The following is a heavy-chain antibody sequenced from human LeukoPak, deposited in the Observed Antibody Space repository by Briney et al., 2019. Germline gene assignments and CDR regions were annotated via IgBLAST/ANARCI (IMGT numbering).Heavy chain of an antibody. Sequence: SGPTLVNPTRTLTLTCTFSGFSLSTSGVGVGWIRQPPGKALEWLALIYWNDDKRYSPSLKSRLTITKNTSKNQVVITMTNISAVQPATYYCTHSRRWLASFDYWGQGTLVTVSS. CDR2: IYWNDDK. CDR3: THSRRWLASFDY. V-gene: IGHV2-5*01. D-gene: IGHD4-23*01. J-gene: IGHJ4*02. CDR1: GFSLSTSGVG.